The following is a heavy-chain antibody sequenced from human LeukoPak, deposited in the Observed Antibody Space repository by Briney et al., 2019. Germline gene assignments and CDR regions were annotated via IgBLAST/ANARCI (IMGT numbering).Heavy chain of an antibody. CDR2: IIPIFGTA. CDR3: ARAPTIFGVVFAEYFQH. J-gene: IGHJ1*01. CDR1: GGTFSSYA. Sequence: SVKVSCKASGGTFSSYAISWVRQAPGQGLEWMGGIIPIFGTANYAQKFQGRVTITADESTSTAYMELSSLRSEDTAVYYCARAPTIFGVVFAEYFQHWGQGTLVTVSS. D-gene: IGHD3-3*01. V-gene: IGHV1-69*13.